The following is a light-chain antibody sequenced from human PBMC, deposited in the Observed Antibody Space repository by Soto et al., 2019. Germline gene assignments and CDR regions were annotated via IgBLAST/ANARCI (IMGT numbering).Light chain of an antibody. V-gene: IGLV2-23*01. Sequence: QSVLTQPASVSGSPGQSITISCTGTSSDVGSSNLVSWYQQHPGKTPKLIIYEGSRRPSGVSGRFSGSMSGNAASLTISGLQAEDEADYCCCSFARSSTSYVFGTGTKVTVL. J-gene: IGLJ1*01. CDR2: EGS. CDR1: SSDVGSSNL. CDR3: CSFARSSTSYV.